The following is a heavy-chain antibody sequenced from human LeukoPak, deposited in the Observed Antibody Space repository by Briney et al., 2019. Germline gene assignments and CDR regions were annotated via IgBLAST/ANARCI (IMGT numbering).Heavy chain of an antibody. CDR2: IYYSGST. V-gene: IGHV4-61*05. D-gene: IGHD6-19*01. CDR1: GGSSRSNSYY. J-gene: IGHJ4*02. Sequence: SETLSLTCTVSGGSSRSNSYYWGWIRQPPGKGLEWIGYIYYSGSTNYNPSLKSRVTISVDTSKNQFSLRLSSVTAADTAVYYCANFRYISGSFDYWGQGTLVTVSS. CDR3: ANFRYISGSFDY.